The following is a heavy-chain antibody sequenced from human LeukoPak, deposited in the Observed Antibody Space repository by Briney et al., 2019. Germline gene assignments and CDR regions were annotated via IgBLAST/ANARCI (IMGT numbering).Heavy chain of an antibody. Sequence: ASVKVSCKASGYTFTGYYMHWVRQAPGQGLEWMGWINPNSGGTNYAQKFQGRVTMTRDTSISTAYMELSRLRSDDTAVYYCARDLFNARYYDFWSGYHFDYWGQGTLVTVSS. CDR1: GYTFTGYY. CDR2: INPNSGGT. V-gene: IGHV1-2*02. J-gene: IGHJ4*02. D-gene: IGHD3-3*01. CDR3: ARDLFNARYYDFWSGYHFDY.